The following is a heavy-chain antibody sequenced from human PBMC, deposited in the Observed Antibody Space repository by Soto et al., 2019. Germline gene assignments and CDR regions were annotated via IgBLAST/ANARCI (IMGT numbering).Heavy chain of an antibody. CDR2: ISGSGGST. J-gene: IGHJ4*02. Sequence: GGSLRLSCAASGFTFSSYAMSWVRQAPGKGLEWVSAISGSGGSTYYADSVKGRFTISRDNAKNSLYLQMNSLRAEDTAVYYCARDYGDYAVAYYFDYWGQGTLVTGSS. CDR3: ARDYGDYAVAYYFDY. CDR1: GFTFSSYA. D-gene: IGHD4-17*01. V-gene: IGHV3-23*01.